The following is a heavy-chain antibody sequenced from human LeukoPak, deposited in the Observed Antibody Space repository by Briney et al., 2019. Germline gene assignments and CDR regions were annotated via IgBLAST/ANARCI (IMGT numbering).Heavy chain of an antibody. D-gene: IGHD2-8*01. CDR2: IHHSGRT. V-gene: IGHV4-4*02. J-gene: IGHJ6*03. Sequence: SETLSLTCAVSGGSISSNNWWNWVRHPPGKGLEWIGEIHHSGRTNYNPPLKSRVTISVDKSENQYFLKLISLNAEDSAVCYCARLMGCEADYYYYYMDVWGKGTTVTVSS. CDR3: ARLMGCEADYYYYYMDV. CDR1: GGSISSNNW.